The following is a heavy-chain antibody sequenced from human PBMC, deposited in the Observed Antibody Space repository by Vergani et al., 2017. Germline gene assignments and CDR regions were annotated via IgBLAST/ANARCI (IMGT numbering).Heavy chain of an antibody. V-gene: IGHV1-69*13. Sequence: QVQLVQSGAEVKKPGSSVKVSCKASGGPFKNSAFSWVRQVPGQGLEWMGRIIPIFGTANYAQKFQGRVTITADESTSTAYMELSSLRSEDTAVYYCARDRXYYYDSSGYGTDYWGQGTLVTVSS. CDR3: ARDRXYYYDSSGYGTDY. J-gene: IGHJ4*02. CDR2: IIPIFGTA. D-gene: IGHD3-22*01. CDR1: GGPFKNSA.